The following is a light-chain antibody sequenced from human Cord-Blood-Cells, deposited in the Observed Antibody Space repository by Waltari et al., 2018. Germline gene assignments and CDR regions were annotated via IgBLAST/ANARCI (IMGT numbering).Light chain of an antibody. V-gene: IGLV2-23*02. CDR3: CSYAGSSTYV. Sequence: QSALTQPASVSGSPVQSTTISCTGTRSDVGSYNLVSWYQQHPGKAPKLMIYEVSKRPSGVSNRFSGSNSGNTASLTISGLQAEDESDYYCCSYAGSSTYVFGTGTKVTVL. CDR2: EVS. J-gene: IGLJ1*01. CDR1: RSDVGSYNL.